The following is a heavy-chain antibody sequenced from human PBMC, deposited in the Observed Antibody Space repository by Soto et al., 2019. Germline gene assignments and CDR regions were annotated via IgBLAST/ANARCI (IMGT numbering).Heavy chain of an antibody. D-gene: IGHD1-1*01. CDR1: GFTFSDYY. CDR3: ARSGDNYNRLDY. CDR2: SSNSGTFS. Sequence: SGGSLRLSCEGSGFTFSDYYISWIRQAPGKWLEWISYSSNSGTFSRYADSVKGRFSISRDNAKNLLYLQMNSLRAEDTAVYYCARSGDNYNRLDYWGQGXPVTVYS. J-gene: IGHJ4*02. V-gene: IGHV3-11*06.